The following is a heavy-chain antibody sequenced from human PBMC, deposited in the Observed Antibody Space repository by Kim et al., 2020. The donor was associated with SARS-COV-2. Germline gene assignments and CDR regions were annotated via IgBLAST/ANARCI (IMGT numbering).Heavy chain of an antibody. D-gene: IGHD3-22*01. CDR1: GFTFSNAW. V-gene: IGHV3-15*01. J-gene: IGHJ3*02. CDR2: IKSKTDGGTT. Sequence: GGSLRLSCAASGFTFSNAWMSWVRQAPGKGLEWVGRIKSKTDGGTTDYAAPVKGRFTISRDDSKNTLYLQMNSLKTEDTAVYYCTTSGYNFGDAFDIWGQGTMVTVSS. CDR3: TTSGYNFGDAFDI.